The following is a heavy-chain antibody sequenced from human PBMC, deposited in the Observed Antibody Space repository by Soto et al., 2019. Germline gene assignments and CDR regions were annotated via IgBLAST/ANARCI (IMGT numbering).Heavy chain of an antibody. J-gene: IGHJ6*02. CDR2: IIPIFGTA. D-gene: IGHD3-3*01. Sequence: QVQLVQSGAEVKKPGTSVKVSCKASGGTFSSYAISRGRQAPGQGLEWMGGIIPIFGTANYAQKFQGRVTIPADESTSTAYREMSSLRSEDTAVDYWARDYAFTRYGIDVWGQGTTVNVSS. V-gene: IGHV1-69*12. CDR1: GGTFSSYA. CDR3: ARDYAFTRYGIDV.